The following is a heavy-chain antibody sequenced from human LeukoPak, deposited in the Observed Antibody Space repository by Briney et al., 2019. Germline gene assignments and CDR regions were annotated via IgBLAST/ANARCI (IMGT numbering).Heavy chain of an antibody. CDR1: GYTFTDYY. V-gene: IGHV1-2*02. Sequence: GASVNVPCKASGYTFTDYYIQWVRQAPGQGREWMGWINPKSGGTNSAQKFQGRVTMTRDTSVSTAYMELSRLRSDDTAVYYCARDHCTSSGCYEYYYYSMDVWGQGTTVTVSS. CDR3: ARDHCTSSGCYEYYYYSMDV. J-gene: IGHJ6*02. CDR2: INPKSGGT. D-gene: IGHD2-2*01.